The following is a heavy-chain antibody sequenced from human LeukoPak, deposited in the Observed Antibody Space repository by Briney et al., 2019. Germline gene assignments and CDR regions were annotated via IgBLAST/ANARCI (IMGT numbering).Heavy chain of an antibody. CDR2: ICYSGST. V-gene: IGHV4-59*01. CDR3: ARIQLQNDNFDY. D-gene: IGHD5-18*01. J-gene: IGHJ4*02. Sequence: SETLSLTCTVSGGSISSYYWSWIRQPPGKGLEWIGYICYSGSTNYNPSLKSRVTISVDTSKNQFSLKLSSVTAADTAVYYCARIQLQNDNFDYWGQGTLVTVSS. CDR1: GGSISSYY.